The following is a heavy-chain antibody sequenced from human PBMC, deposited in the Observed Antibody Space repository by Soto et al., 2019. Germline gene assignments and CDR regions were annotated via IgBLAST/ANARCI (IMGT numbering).Heavy chain of an antibody. J-gene: IGHJ4*02. Sequence: GGSLRLSCAASGFTFSSYWMSWVRQAPGKGLEWVANIKQDGSEKYYVDSVKGRFTISRDNAKNSLYLQMNSLRAEDTAVYYCARERYFDWLQIDYWGQGALVTVSS. D-gene: IGHD3-9*01. CDR3: ARERYFDWLQIDY. CDR1: GFTFSSYW. V-gene: IGHV3-7*01. CDR2: IKQDGSEK.